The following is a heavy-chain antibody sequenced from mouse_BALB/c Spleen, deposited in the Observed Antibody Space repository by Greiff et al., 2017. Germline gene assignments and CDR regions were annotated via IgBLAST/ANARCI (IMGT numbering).Heavy chain of an antibody. CDR1: GYSITSDYA. J-gene: IGHJ4*01. D-gene: IGHD2-1*01. Sequence: EVQLVESGPGLVKPSQSLSLTCTVTGYSITSDYAWNWIRQFPGNKLEWMGYISYSGSTSYNPSLKSRISITRDTSKNQFFLQLNSVTTEDTATYYCARLDGTDAMDYWGQGTSVTVSS. V-gene: IGHV3-2*02. CDR2: ISYSGST. CDR3: ARLDGTDAMDY.